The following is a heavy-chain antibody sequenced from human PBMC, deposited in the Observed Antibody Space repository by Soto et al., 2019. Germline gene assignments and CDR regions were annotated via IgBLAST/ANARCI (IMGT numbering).Heavy chain of an antibody. Sequence: QVQLQQWGAGLSKPSETLSLTCAVYGGSFSGYYWSWIRQPPGKGLEWIGEINHSGSTNYNPSLKSRVTISVDTSKNQFSLKLSSVTAADTAVYYCARGPRRVVAATEGWFDPWGQGTLVTVSS. V-gene: IGHV4-34*01. CDR3: ARGPRRVVAATEGWFDP. J-gene: IGHJ5*02. CDR1: GGSFSGYY. CDR2: INHSGST. D-gene: IGHD2-15*01.